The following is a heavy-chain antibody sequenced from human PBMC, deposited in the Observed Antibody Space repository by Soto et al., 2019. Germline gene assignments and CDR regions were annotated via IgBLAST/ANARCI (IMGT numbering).Heavy chain of an antibody. Sequence: GGSLRLSCAASGFTFSSYAMSWVRQAPGKGLEWVSAISGSGGSTYYADSVKGRFTISRDNSKNTLYLQMNSLRAEDTAVYYCAKEAIIVGGGMTTVTSTIDYWGQGTLVTVSS. CDR1: GFTFSSYA. CDR3: AKEAIIVGGGMTTVTSTIDY. CDR2: ISGSGGST. J-gene: IGHJ4*02. V-gene: IGHV3-23*01. D-gene: IGHD4-4*01.